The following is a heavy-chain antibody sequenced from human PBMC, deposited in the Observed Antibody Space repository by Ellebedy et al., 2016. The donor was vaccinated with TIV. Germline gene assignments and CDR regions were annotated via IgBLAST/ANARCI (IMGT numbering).Heavy chain of an antibody. D-gene: IGHD3-16*01. J-gene: IGHJ4*02. CDR2: ISYDGSNK. V-gene: IGHV3-30-3*01. CDR1: GFTFSSYA. Sequence: GGSLRLSCAASGFTFSSYAMHWVRQAPGKGLEWVAVISYDGSNKYYADSVKGRFTISRDNSKNTLYLQMNSLRAEDTAVYYCARGMITFGGAIGYWGQGTLVTVSS. CDR3: ARGMITFGGAIGY.